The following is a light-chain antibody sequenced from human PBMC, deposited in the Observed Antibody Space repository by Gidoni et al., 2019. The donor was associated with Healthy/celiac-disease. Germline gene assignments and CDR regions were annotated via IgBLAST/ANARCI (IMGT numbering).Light chain of an antibody. CDR3: QQYDNLPLT. CDR1: QDISNY. V-gene: IGKV1-33*01. J-gene: IGKJ4*01. CDR2: DAS. Sequence: DILMTQSPSSLSASVGDRVTITCQASQDISNYLNCYQQKPGKAPQLLIYDASNLETGVPSRFSGSGSGTDFTFTISSLQPEDIATYYCQQYDNLPLTFXGXTKVEIK.